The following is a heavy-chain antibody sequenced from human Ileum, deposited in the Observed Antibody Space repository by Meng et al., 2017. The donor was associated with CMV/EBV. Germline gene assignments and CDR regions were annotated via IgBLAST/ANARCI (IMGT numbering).Heavy chain of an antibody. CDR2: IGGSGFGT. V-gene: IGHV3-23*01. Sequence: GGSLRLSCATSGFTFSSYSMNWVRQAPGKGLEWVSGIGGSGFGTYYADSVKGRFTISRDNSKKTVYLQMHSLSAEDTALYYCAKDQGRGVVGPDRYYGMDVWGQGTRVTGSS. CDR1: GFTFSSYS. CDR3: AKDQGRGVVGPDRYYGMDV. D-gene: IGHD1-14*01. J-gene: IGHJ6*02.